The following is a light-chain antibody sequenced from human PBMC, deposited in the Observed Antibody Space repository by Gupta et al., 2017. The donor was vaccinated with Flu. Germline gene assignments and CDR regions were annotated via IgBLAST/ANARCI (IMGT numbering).Light chain of an antibody. J-gene: IGLJ2*01. CDR2: DVT. CDR1: NSDIGDYDY. CDR3: CSFAGSYTLV. V-gene: IGLV2-11*01. Sequence: QSALTQPRSVSGSPGQSVTISCTGTNSDIGDYDYVSWFQQHPGKAPKLLIYDVTKRSSGVPARFSGSKSGNTASLTISGLQADDEADYHRCSFAGSYTLVFGGGTKLTVL.